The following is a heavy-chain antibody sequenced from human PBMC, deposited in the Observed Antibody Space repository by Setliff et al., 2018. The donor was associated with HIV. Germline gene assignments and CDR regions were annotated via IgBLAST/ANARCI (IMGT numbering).Heavy chain of an antibody. D-gene: IGHD3-22*01. J-gene: IGHJ4*02. Sequence: ASVKVSCKASGYTFTGYYLHWVRQAPGQGLEWMGWINPNSGGTNSAQKFQGRATMTSDTSISTAYMELSRLRSDDTAVYYCARDRYHYGSSGYVRYFDSWGQGTLVTVSS. CDR1: GYTFTGYY. CDR2: INPNSGGT. CDR3: ARDRYHYGSSGYVRYFDS. V-gene: IGHV1-2*02.